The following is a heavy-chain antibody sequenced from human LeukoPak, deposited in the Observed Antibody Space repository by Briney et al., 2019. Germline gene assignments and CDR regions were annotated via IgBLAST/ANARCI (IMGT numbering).Heavy chain of an antibody. CDR3: AKDLTYESSGSVIDT. CDR2: VNWHGTT. CDR1: GFIFEDYT. V-gene: IGHV3-43*01. Sequence: PGGSLRLSCTASGFIFEDYTMHWVCQVPGKTLEWVSLVNWHGTTYYADSLKGRFTISRDNSKNSLYLQMDSLRTEDTAFYYCAKDLTYESSGSVIDTWGLGTLVTVSS. D-gene: IGHD3-22*01. J-gene: IGHJ5*02.